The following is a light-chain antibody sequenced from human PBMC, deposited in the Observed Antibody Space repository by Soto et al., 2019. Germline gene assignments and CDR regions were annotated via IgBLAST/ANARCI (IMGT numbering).Light chain of an antibody. Sequence: EVVLTQSPGTLSLSTGERATLSCRASQSISSSYLAWYQQKPGQAPRLLIYAASSRATGIPNRFSGSGSGTDFTLTISRLQPEDFAVYYCQQYGNSPPWTFVQGTKVDFK. CDR3: QQYGNSPPWT. CDR1: QSISSSY. V-gene: IGKV3-20*01. CDR2: AAS. J-gene: IGKJ1*01.